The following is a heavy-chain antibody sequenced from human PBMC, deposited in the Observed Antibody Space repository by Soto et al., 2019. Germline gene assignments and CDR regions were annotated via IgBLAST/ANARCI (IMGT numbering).Heavy chain of an antibody. J-gene: IGHJ4*02. CDR3: VRIAAAGTT. V-gene: IGHV4-59*01. CDR1: GGSISHFF. CDR2: FYYSGST. Sequence: QVQLQESGPGLVKPSETLSLTCTVSGGSISHFFWHWIRQPPGKGLEWIGSFYYSGSTKYHPSLKRRVTISTDMSNNAFSLKLTSVTAADTAMYYCVRIAAAGTTWGQGTLVTVSS. D-gene: IGHD6-25*01.